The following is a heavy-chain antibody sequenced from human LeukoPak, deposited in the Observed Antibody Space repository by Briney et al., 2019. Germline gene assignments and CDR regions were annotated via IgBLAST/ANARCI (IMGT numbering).Heavy chain of an antibody. D-gene: IGHD1-26*01. J-gene: IGHJ5*02. CDR2: ISAYNGNT. V-gene: IGHV1-18*04. CDR3: ARVWEGWFDP. Sequence: GASVKVSCKASGYTFTGYYMHWVRQAPGQGLEWMGWISAYNGNTNYAQKLQGRVTMTTDTSTSTAYMELRSLRSDDTAVYYCARVWEGWFDPWGQGTLVTVSS. CDR1: GYTFTGYY.